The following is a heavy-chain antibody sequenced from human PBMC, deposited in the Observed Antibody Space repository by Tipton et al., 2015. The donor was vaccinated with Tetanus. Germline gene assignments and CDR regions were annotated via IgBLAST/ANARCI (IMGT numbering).Heavy chain of an antibody. V-gene: IGHV4-34*01. J-gene: IGHJ5*02. CDR2: INHSGYT. CDR3: AGGLVRWYEP. Sequence: TLSLTCVIYGGSFSGYHWTWIRQSPGKGLEWIGEINHSGYTSYNPSLKSRATISVDTSKNHLFLNLTTVTAADTAVYSCAGGLVRWYEPWGRGTLVSVSS. D-gene: IGHD3-10*01. CDR1: GGSFSGYH.